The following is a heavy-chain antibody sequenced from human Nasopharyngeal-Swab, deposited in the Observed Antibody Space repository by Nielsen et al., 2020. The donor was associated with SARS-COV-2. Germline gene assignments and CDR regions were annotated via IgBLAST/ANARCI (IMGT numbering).Heavy chain of an antibody. D-gene: IGHD3-3*01. CDR3: ARDKGIDFWSGLGVSGMDV. Sequence: GESLKISCAASGFTFSSYWMSWVRQAPGKGLEWVANIKQDGSEKYYVDSVKGRFTISRDNAKNSLYLQMNSLRAEETAVYYCARDKGIDFWSGLGVSGMDVWGQGTTVTVSS. CDR1: GFTFSSYW. CDR2: IKQDGSEK. J-gene: IGHJ6*02. V-gene: IGHV3-7*03.